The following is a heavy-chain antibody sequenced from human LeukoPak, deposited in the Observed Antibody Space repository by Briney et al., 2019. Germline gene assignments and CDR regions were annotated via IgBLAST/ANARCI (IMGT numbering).Heavy chain of an antibody. CDR3: ARQGTLRAFTRAWYETAPPNWFDP. J-gene: IGHJ5*02. D-gene: IGHD6-13*01. Sequence: SETLSLTCSVSGDSISNTNSYWGWLRQSPGKGFEGIGTLYYTRTTYYNTSLESRVTMTLDTSKSHFSLKLTSVTPADTAFYSCARQGTLRAFTRAWYETAPPNWFDPWGQGTLVTVSS. CDR1: GDSISNTNSY. V-gene: IGHV4-39*01. CDR2: LYYTRTT.